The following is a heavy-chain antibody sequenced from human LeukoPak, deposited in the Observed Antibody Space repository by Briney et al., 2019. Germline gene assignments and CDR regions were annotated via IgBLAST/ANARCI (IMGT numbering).Heavy chain of an antibody. CDR2: IYYSGSS. CDR3: ARANRYDLYFDY. V-gene: IGHV4-59*01. Sequence: SETLSLTCTVSGGSITRFYWSWIGQPPGKGLEWIGYIYYSGSSNYNPSLKSRVTISVDTSKNQISLKLSSVTAADTAVYYCARANRYDLYFDYWGQGTLVTVSS. CDR1: GGSITRFY. D-gene: IGHD5-12*01. J-gene: IGHJ4*02.